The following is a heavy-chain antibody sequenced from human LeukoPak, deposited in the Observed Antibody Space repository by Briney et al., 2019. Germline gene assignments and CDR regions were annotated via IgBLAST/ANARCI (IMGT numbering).Heavy chain of an antibody. Sequence: GGSLRLSCAASGFTVSSNYMSWVRQAPGKGLEWVSVIYSGGSTYYADSVKGRFTISRDNSKYTLYLQMNSLRAEDTAVYYCARAGTAASPFDYWGQGTLVTVSS. CDR3: ARAGTAASPFDY. CDR1: GFTVSSNY. J-gene: IGHJ4*02. V-gene: IGHV3-53*01. D-gene: IGHD3-10*01. CDR2: IYSGGST.